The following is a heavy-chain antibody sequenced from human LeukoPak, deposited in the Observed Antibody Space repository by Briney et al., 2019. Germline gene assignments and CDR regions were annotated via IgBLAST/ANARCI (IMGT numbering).Heavy chain of an antibody. CDR3: ARSYGSASEYTPFDY. J-gene: IGHJ4*02. D-gene: IGHD3-10*01. V-gene: IGHV1-2*02. Sequence: ASVKVSCKASGYSFSIYGITWARQAPGQGLEWMGWINPNSGGTNYAQKFQGRVTMTRDTSISTAYMELSRLRSDDTAVYYCARSYGSASEYTPFDYWGQGTLVTVSS. CDR2: INPNSGGT. CDR1: GYSFSIYG.